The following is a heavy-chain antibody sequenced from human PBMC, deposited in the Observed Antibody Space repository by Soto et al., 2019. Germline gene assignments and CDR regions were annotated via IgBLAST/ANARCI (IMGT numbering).Heavy chain of an antibody. V-gene: IGHV4-30-2*01. CDR1: GGSVNSGGYS. Sequence: SETLSLPCSVSGGSVNSGGYSWSWIRQPPGKGLEWIGFISPSGSPAYNPSLKSRVTISVDRSNNQISLELSSVTAADTAVYYCARGVLAWGPGTLVTAPQ. CDR2: ISPSGSP. J-gene: IGHJ5*02. CDR3: ARGVLA. D-gene: IGHD2-8*01.